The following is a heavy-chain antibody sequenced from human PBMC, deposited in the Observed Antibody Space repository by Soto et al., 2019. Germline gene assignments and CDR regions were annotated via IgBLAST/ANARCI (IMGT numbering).Heavy chain of an antibody. Sequence: QVQLQESGPGLVKPSETLSLTCAVSGGSISSTNWWSWVRQPPGKGLEWIGEIYHSGSTNYNPSLKSRVTLSVDKSKNQFSLKLSSVTAADTALYYCARTTVTTRLTDYWGQGTLVTVSS. V-gene: IGHV4-4*02. CDR3: ARTTVTTRLTDY. CDR1: GGSISSTNW. D-gene: IGHD4-17*01. CDR2: IYHSGST. J-gene: IGHJ4*02.